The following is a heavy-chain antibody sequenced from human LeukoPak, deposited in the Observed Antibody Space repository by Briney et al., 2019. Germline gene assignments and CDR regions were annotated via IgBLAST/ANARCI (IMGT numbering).Heavy chain of an antibody. CDR3: ARXAAAGRXXDY. J-gene: IGHJ4*02. CDR2: ISSGGSTI. D-gene: IGHD6-13*01. CDR1: GFTFSDYY. Sequence: PGGSLRLSCAVSGFTFSDYYMSWIRQAPGKGLGWVSYISSGGSTISHADSVKGRFTISRDNAENSLYLQMNSLRAEDTAVYYCARXAAAGRXXDYWGQGTXVTV. V-gene: IGHV3-11*01.